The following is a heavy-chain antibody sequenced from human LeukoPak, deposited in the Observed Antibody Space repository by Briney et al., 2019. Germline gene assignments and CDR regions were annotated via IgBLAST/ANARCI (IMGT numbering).Heavy chain of an antibody. CDR2: IYSGGST. CDR1: GFTVSSNY. V-gene: IGHV3-66*01. J-gene: IGHJ6*03. CDR3: ARDGLYSYYDIDYYYMDV. Sequence: GGSLRLSCAASGFTVSSNYMSWVRQAPGKGLEWVSVIYSGGSTYYADSVKGRFTISRDNAKNSLYLQMNSLRAEDTAVYYCARDGLYSYYDIDYYYMDVWGKGTTVTISS. D-gene: IGHD3-9*01.